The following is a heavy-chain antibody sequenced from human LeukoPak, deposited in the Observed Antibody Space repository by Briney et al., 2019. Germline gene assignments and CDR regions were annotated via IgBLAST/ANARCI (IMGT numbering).Heavy chain of an antibody. CDR2: IYYSGST. CDR1: GGSLSSYY. J-gene: IGHJ4*02. D-gene: IGHD2-8*02. Sequence: SETLSLTCTVSGGSLSSYYWSWTRQPRGKGLEWIGYIYYSGSTNFNPSLKSRVSMSVDTSKNQFFLQLSSVTAADTAVYFCARGGTGSHYRYYFDYWGQGTLVTVSS. V-gene: IGHV4-59*01. CDR3: ARGGTGSHYRYYFDY.